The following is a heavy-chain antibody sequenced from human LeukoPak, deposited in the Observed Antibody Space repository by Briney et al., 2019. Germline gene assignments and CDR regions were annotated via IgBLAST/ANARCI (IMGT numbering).Heavy chain of an antibody. V-gene: IGHV3-21*01. CDR2: ISSTGSYI. CDR1: GITFSSHT. D-gene: IGHD6-19*01. Sequence: GGSLRLSCAASGITFSSHTMKWVRQAPGKGLEWVSSISSTGSYIYYADSVKGRFTISRDNAKNSLYLQMNSLRSEDTAVYYCARVWYSSGWYYDYWGQGTLVTVSS. CDR3: ARVWYSSGWYYDY. J-gene: IGHJ4*02.